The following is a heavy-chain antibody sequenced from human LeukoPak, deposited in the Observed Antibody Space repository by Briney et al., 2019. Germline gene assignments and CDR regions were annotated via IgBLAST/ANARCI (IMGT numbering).Heavy chain of an antibody. J-gene: IGHJ4*02. CDR3: ARGAAVAGTLDY. D-gene: IGHD6-19*01. V-gene: IGHV1-69*05. CDR2: IIPILGTA. CDR1: GGTFSSYA. Sequence: GSSVKVSCKASGGTFSSYAISWVRQAPGQGLEWMGGIIPILGTANYAQKFQGRVTITTDESTSTAYMELSSLRSEDTAVYYCARGAAVAGTLDYWGQGTLVTVSS.